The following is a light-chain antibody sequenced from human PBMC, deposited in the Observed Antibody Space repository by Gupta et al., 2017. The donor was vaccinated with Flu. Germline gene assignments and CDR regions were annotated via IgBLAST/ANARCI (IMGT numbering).Light chain of an antibody. CDR2: QTS. CDR3: MQGTQFPYT. Sequence: DIVMTQTPLSSPVTLGPPASISCRSSQSLVHSDGNTYLNWLQQRPGQAPRLLIYQTSTRFSGVPDRFSGSGTGTDFTLKISRVEVEDVGIYYCMQGTQFPYTFGQGTKLEIK. J-gene: IGKJ2*01. CDR1: QSLVHSDGNTY. V-gene: IGKV2-24*01.